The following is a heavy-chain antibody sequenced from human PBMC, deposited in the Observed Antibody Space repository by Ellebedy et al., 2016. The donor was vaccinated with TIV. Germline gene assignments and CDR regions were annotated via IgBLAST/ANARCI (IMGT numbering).Heavy chain of an antibody. J-gene: IGHJ4*02. Sequence: GSLRLSCSVSDDSISSYYWSWIRQPPGKGLEWIGYIYATGTTDYNPSLKSRVSISTDTSKNYFSLKLRSVTAADTAVYYCARHIVVPTPGFEYWGQGILVSVSS. CDR3: ARHIVVPTPGFEY. V-gene: IGHV4-59*08. CDR2: IYATGTT. CDR1: DDSISSYY. D-gene: IGHD1-26*01.